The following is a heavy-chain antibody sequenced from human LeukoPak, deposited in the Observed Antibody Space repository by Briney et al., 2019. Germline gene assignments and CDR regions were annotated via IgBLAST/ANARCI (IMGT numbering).Heavy chain of an antibody. CDR1: GYTFTSYV. CDR3: ARGDYYGSGSGMDV. Sequence: ASVKVSCKASGYTFTSYVINWVRQATGQGLEWMGWMNPNSGNTGYAQKFQGRVTMTRNTSISTAYMELSSLRSEDTAVYYCARGDYYGSGSGMDVWGQGTTVTVSS. V-gene: IGHV1-8*01. D-gene: IGHD3-10*01. J-gene: IGHJ6*02. CDR2: MNPNSGNT.